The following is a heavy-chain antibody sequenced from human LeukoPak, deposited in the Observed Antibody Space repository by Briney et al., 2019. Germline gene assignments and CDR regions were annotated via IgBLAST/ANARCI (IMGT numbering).Heavy chain of an antibody. CDR3: ARQEYCSGGSCYTWFDP. J-gene: IGHJ5*02. D-gene: IGHD2-15*01. Sequence: GESLKISCKGSGYSINNYWIGWVRQMPGKGLEWMGITYPADSDIRYSPSFQGQVTISADKSISTAYLQWSSLKASDTAMYYCARQEYCSGGSCYTWFDPWGQGTLVTVSS. CDR2: TYPADSDI. CDR1: GYSINNYW. V-gene: IGHV5-51*01.